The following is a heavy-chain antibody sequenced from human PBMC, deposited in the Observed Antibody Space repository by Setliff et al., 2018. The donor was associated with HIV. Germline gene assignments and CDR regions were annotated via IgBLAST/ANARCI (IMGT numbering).Heavy chain of an antibody. V-gene: IGHV4-31*02. J-gene: IGHJ5*01. CDR2: IHYTGSN. CDR3: ARGGNSRAAWFDS. CDR1: GGSITSGGHY. Sequence: SETLPLTCTVSGGSITSGGHYWSWIRQQAGKGLEWIGYIHYTGSNFYNPSLTDRLTMSVDTSDNQFSLKLTSVTAADTAVYYCARGGNSRAAWFDSWGQGTLVTVSS. D-gene: IGHD5-12*01.